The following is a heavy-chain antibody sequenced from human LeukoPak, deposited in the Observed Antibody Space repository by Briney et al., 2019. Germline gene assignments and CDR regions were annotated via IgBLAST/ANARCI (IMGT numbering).Heavy chain of an antibody. V-gene: IGHV3-23*01. D-gene: IGHD3-3*01. Sequence: GGSLRLSCAASGFTFSSFAMSWVRQAPGKGLEWVSGISGSGGTTYSAASVEGRFTISRDNSKNTLFLQMNSLRAEDTAVYYCAKNYDFVYFDPWGQGTLVTVSS. CDR1: GFTFSSFA. CDR3: AKNYDFVYFDP. J-gene: IGHJ5*02. CDR2: ISGSGGTT.